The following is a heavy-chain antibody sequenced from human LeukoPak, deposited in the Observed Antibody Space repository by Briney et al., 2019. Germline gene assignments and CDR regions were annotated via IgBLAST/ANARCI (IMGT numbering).Heavy chain of an antibody. D-gene: IGHD2-2*01. CDR3: ATCSTSCQLDAFDI. CDR1: GGSISSYY. J-gene: IGHJ3*02. Sequence: MSSETLSLTCTVSGGSISSYYWSWIRQPAGKGLEWIGRIYTSGSTNYNPSLKSRVTMSVDTSKNQFSLKLSSVTAADTAVYYCATCSTSCQLDAFDIWGQGTMVTVSS. V-gene: IGHV4-4*07. CDR2: IYTSGST.